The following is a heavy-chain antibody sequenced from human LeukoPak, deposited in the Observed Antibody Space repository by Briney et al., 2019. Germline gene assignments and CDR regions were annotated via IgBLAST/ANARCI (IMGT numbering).Heavy chain of an antibody. D-gene: IGHD1-26*01. CDR3: ARSGRGTYYYFDL. Sequence: GASVKVSCKASSYTFTRYGISWVRQAPGQGLEWMGWISGSNGNTNYAQKFQGRVSMTADTSTSTAYMELRSLRSDDTAVYYRARSGRGTYYYFDLWGQGTLVTVSS. CDR1: SYTFTRYG. J-gene: IGHJ4*02. CDR2: ISGSNGNT. V-gene: IGHV1-18*01.